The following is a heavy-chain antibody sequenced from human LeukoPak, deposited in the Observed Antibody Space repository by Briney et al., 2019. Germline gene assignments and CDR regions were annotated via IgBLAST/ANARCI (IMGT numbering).Heavy chain of an antibody. CDR3: TRDSLTYYYDSSGYYAFDY. CDR1: GFTFGDYA. D-gene: IGHD3-22*01. CDR2: IRSKAYGGTT. V-gene: IGHV3-49*03. Sequence: PGGSLRLSCTASGFTFGDYAMSWFRQAPGKGLEWVGFIRSKAYGGTTEYAASVKGRFTISRDDSKSIAYLQMNSLKTEDTAVYYCTRDSLTYYYDSSGYYAFDYWGQGTLVTVSS. J-gene: IGHJ4*02.